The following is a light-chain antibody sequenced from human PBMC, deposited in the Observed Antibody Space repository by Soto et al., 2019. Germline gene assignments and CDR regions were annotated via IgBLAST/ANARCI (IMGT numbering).Light chain of an antibody. V-gene: IGLV2-8*01. CDR2: EVS. J-gene: IGLJ1*01. Sequence: QSALTQPPSASGSPGQSVTISCTGTSSNVGNYDYVSWYQQHPGKAPKLMIYEVSKRPSGVPDRFSGSKSGNTASLTVSGLQAEDEADYYCSSYAGNNIYVFGTGTKLTVL. CDR1: SSNVGNYDY. CDR3: SSYAGNNIYV.